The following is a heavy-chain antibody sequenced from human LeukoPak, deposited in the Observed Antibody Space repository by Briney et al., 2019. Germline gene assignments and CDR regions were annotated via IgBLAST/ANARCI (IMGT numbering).Heavy chain of an antibody. CDR2: IRFDGDNQ. CDR1: GFSFSSYG. D-gene: IGHD6-25*01. CDR3: ARFAASYMDV. Sequence: GGSLRLSCAAFGFSFSSYGMHWVRQAPGKGLEWVTSIRFDGDNQYYGEAVKGRFTISGNNAENRLFLQMNNVSAEDTAVYFCARFAASYMDVWGQGTTVTVSS. J-gene: IGHJ6*03. V-gene: IGHV3-33*08.